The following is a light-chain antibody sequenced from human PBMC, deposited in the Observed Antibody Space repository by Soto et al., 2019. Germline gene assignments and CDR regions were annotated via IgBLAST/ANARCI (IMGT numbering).Light chain of an antibody. CDR3: QQYENLPT. Sequence: IQMTQSPSSLSASVGDRVTITCQASQNINNYLNWYQQKPGRAPKLLIYDASYLEAGVPSRFRGSGSGTDFTFTISRLQPEDIATYYCQQYENLPTFGQWTRLEIX. J-gene: IGKJ5*01. CDR1: QNINNY. V-gene: IGKV1-33*01. CDR2: DAS.